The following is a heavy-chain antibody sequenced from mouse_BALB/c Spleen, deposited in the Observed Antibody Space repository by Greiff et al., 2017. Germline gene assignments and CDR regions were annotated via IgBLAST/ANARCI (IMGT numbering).Heavy chain of an antibody. CDR3: AREKDYCSSYAMDY. D-gene: IGHD1-1*01. CDR1: GFSLTGDG. V-gene: IGHV2-6-7*01. Sequence: VQLQESGPGLVAPSQSLSITCTVSGFSLTGDGANWVRQQPGKGLVWLGMLWGDGSTNYNSALKSRLSISKDNSTSQVFLQMNSLQTDDTARYSCAREKDYCSSYAMDYWGQGTSVTVSS. J-gene: IGHJ4*01. CDR2: LWGDGST.